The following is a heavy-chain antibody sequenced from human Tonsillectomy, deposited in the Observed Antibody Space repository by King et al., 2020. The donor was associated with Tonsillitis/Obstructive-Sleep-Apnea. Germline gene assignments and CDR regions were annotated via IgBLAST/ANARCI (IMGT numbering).Heavy chain of an antibody. V-gene: IGHV4-31*03. CDR3: ARDEGEGSGSFCWFDP. D-gene: IGHD3-10*01. CDR1: GGSISSGGYY. CDR2: IYYSGST. Sequence: QLQLQESGPGLVKPSQTLSLTCTVSGGSISSGGYYWSWIRQHPGKGLEWIGYIYYSGSTYYNPSLKSRVTISVDTSKNQFSLKLSSVTAADTAVYYCARDEGEGSGSFCWFDPWGQGTLVTVSS. J-gene: IGHJ5*02.